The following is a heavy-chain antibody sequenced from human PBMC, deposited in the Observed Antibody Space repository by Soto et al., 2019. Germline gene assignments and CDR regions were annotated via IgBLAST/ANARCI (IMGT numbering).Heavy chain of an antibody. J-gene: IGHJ6*02. CDR2: IIPIFGTA. D-gene: IGHD3-9*01. Sequence: QVQLVQSGAEVKKPGSSVKVSCKASGGTFSSYAISWVRQAPGQGLEWMGGIIPIFGTANYAQKFQGRVTITADESTSPAYMELRSLRSEATAVYYWARTRYDILAGYVRNGMDVWGQGTTVTVSS. V-gene: IGHV1-69*12. CDR3: ARTRYDILAGYVRNGMDV. CDR1: GGTFSSYA.